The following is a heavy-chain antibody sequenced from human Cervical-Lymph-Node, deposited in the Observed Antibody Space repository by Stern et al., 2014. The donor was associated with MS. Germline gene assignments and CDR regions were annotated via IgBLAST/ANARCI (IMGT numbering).Heavy chain of an antibody. J-gene: IGHJ4*02. CDR1: GGTFSDNA. Sequence: QVQLVQSGAEVKRPGSSVKVSCAASGGTFSDNAFSWVRQAPGQGLEWMGGIIPLFGAADYAQNFQGRVTITADQSTVTVYMELSSLRSEDTAVYYCARGAYCGGDCYGGWFESWGQGTLVTVPS. D-gene: IGHD2-21*02. CDR2: IIPLFGAA. V-gene: IGHV1-69*12. CDR3: ARGAYCGGDCYGGWFES.